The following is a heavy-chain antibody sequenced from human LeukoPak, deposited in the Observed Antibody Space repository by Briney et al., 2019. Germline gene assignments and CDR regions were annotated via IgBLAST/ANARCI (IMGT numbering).Heavy chain of an antibody. CDR3: ARDQPYYDFWSGYYGYYYGMDV. V-gene: IGHV1-18*01. CDR2: ISAYNGNT. J-gene: IGHJ6*02. Sequence: GASVTVSCTASGYTFTSYGISWVRQAPGQGLEWMGWISAYNGNTNYAQKLQGRVTMTTDTSTSTAYMELRSLRSDDTAVYYCARDQPYYDFWSGYYGYYYGMDVWGQGTTVTVSS. CDR1: GYTFTSYG. D-gene: IGHD3-3*01.